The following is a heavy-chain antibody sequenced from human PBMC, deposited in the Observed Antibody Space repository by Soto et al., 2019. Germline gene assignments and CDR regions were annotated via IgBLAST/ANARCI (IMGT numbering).Heavy chain of an antibody. CDR1: GFTFSSYS. V-gene: IGHV3-21*01. CDR3: AREVVAATTPFDY. CDR2: ISSSSSYI. D-gene: IGHD2-15*01. Sequence: GGSLRLSCAASGFTFSSYSMNWVRQAPGKGLEWVSSISSSSSYIYYADSVKGRFTISRDNAKNSLYLQMNSLRAEDTAVYYCAREVVAATTPFDYWGQGTLVTVSS. J-gene: IGHJ4*02.